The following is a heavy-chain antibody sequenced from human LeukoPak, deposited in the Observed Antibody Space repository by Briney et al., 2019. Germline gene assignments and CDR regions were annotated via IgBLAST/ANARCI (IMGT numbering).Heavy chain of an antibody. Sequence: SETLSLTCAVSGVSINSSYWSWIRQPAGKGLEYVGRIYSRGSANYSPSLKSRVTMSVDTSKNQFSLRLSSVTAADTAVYYCARDYGYSNYAYFMDVWGKGTTVTISS. CDR1: GVSINSSY. CDR2: IYSRGSA. D-gene: IGHD4-11*01. J-gene: IGHJ6*03. CDR3: ARDYGYSNYAYFMDV. V-gene: IGHV4-4*07.